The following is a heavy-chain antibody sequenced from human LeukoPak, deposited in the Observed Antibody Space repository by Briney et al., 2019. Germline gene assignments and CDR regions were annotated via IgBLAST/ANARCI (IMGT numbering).Heavy chain of an antibody. J-gene: IGHJ2*01. V-gene: IGHV4-31*11. CDR1: GGSINRGGYC. CDR2: NT. Sequence: SETLSLSCAVSGGSINRGGYCWSWIRQHPGKGLEWIVYNTYYNPSLKSRVTISVDTSKNQFSLKLSSVTAADTAVYYCARAILTPSGYVWHFDLWGRGTLVIVSS. D-gene: IGHD3-3*01. CDR3: ARAILTPSGYVWHFDL.